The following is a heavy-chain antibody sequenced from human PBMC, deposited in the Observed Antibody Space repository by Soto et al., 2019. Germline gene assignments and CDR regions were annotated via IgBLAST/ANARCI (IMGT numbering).Heavy chain of an antibody. CDR2: ISHTGIT. CDR1: GGSISSGAYS. Sequence: SETLSLTCAVSGGSISSGAYSWSWLRQPPGRGLEWIGFISHTGITYYNPSLKSRVTISVDISKNQFSLNLSSVIAADTAVYYCARWMRSGGYLRSFDLWGQGTMVTVSS. CDR3: ARWMRSGGYLRSFDL. V-gene: IGHV4-30-2*01. J-gene: IGHJ6*02. D-gene: IGHD2-15*01.